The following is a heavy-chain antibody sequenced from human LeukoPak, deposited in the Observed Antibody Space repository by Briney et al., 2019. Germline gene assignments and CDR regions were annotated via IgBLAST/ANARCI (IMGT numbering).Heavy chain of an antibody. V-gene: IGHV4-59*08. CDR1: GGSISSYY. CDR2: IYYSGST. Sequence: SETLSLTCTVSGGSISSYYWSWIRQPPGKGLEWIGYIYYSGSTNYNPSLKSRVTISVDTSKNQFSLKLSSVTAADTAVYYCARSLRFWSGYLDWFDPWGQGTLVTVSS. CDR3: ARSLRFWSGYLDWFDP. J-gene: IGHJ5*02. D-gene: IGHD3-3*01.